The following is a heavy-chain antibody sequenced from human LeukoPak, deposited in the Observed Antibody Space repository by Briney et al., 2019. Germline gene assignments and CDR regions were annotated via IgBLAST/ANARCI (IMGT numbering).Heavy chain of an antibody. J-gene: IGHJ4*02. V-gene: IGHV1-2*02. CDR2: INPNSGGT. D-gene: IGHD3-10*01. Sequence: GASVKVSCKASGYTFTGYYMHWVRQAPGQGLEWMGWINPNSGGTNYAQKFQGRVTMTRDTSISTAYMELSRLRSDDTAVYYCARDVEYGSGIEDYWGQGTLVTVSS. CDR1: GYTFTGYY. CDR3: ARDVEYGSGIEDY.